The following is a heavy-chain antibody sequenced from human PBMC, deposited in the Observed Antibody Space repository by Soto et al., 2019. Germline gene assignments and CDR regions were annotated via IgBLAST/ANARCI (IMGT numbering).Heavy chain of an antibody. Sequence: PSETLSLTCTVSDGSISPYYWSWIRQPPGKGLEWIGYIYYAGTTTYNPSLKSRVSISVDTSKNEVSLKLTSVTAADTAVYYCARLGGYYQALGSWGQGTVVTVSS. D-gene: IGHD3-22*01. CDR2: IYYAGTT. CDR1: DGSISPYY. J-gene: IGHJ5*02. CDR3: ARLGGYYQALGS. V-gene: IGHV4-59*08.